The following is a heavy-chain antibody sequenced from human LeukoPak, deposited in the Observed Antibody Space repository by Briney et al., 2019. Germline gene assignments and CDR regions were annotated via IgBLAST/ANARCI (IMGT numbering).Heavy chain of an antibody. CDR1: GFTFSSYN. CDR2: ISSGSTYI. J-gene: IGHJ4*02. D-gene: IGHD2-21*02. V-gene: IGHV3-21*01. CDR3: ARDSVVVTGD. Sequence: GGSLRLSCAASGFTFSSYNMNWVRQAPGKGLEWVSSISSGSTYIYYSDSVKGRFTISRDNAKNSLYLQMNGLRAEDTAVYYCARDSVVVTGDWGQGTLVTVSS.